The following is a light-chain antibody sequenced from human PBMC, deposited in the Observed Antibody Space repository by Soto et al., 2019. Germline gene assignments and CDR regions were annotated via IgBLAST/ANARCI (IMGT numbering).Light chain of an antibody. Sequence: VMTQSPGTLSVSPGETATLSCGTSQSVSTNLAWYQQKPGQPPRVLIYGASTRATGIPARFTGSGSGTEFTLTISRLEPEDFAVYYCQQCGSSPWTFGQGTKVDIK. V-gene: IGKV3-20*01. CDR1: QSVSTN. CDR3: QQCGSSPWT. J-gene: IGKJ1*01. CDR2: GAS.